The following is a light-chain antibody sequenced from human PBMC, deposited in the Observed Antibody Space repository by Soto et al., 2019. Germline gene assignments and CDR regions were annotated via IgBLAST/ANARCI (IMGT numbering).Light chain of an antibody. V-gene: IGKV1-39*01. Sequence: DIQLSQSPSSLSASVGDRVTITCRVSQGISSSLNWYQQKAGKAPKLLIYAASRLQSGVPSRFSGSESGTDFSLTITSLQPEDFATYYCHQSYSAPYTFGQGTKLEIK. CDR2: AAS. CDR1: QGISSS. CDR3: HQSYSAPYT. J-gene: IGKJ2*01.